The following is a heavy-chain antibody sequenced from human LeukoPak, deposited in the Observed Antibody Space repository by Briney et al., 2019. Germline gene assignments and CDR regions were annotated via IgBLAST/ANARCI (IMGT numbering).Heavy chain of an antibody. D-gene: IGHD3-22*01. V-gene: IGHV1-18*01. CDR2: ISAYNGNT. CDR3: ARDRYYYDSSGYLFDY. J-gene: IGHJ4*02. CDR1: GYTFTSYG. Sequence: ASVKVSCKASGYTFTSYGISWVRQAPGQGLEWMGWISAYNGNTNYAQKLQGRVTMTTDTSTSTAYMELRSLRSDDTAVYYCARDRYYYDSSGYLFDYWAREPWSPSPQ.